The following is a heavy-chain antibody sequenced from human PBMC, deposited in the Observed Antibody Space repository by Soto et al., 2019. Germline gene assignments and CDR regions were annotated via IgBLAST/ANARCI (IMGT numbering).Heavy chain of an antibody. CDR3: ARGRAAAGGVYYYCYGIDV. CDR2: INHSGST. J-gene: IGHJ6*02. CDR1: GGSFSGYY. V-gene: IGHV4-34*01. Sequence: SETLSLTCAVYGGSFSGYYWSWIRQPPGKGLEWIGEINHSGSTNYNPSLKSRVTISVDTSKNQFSLKLSSVTAADTAVYYCARGRAAAGGVYYYCYGIDVWGRGTTVTVSS. D-gene: IGHD6-13*01.